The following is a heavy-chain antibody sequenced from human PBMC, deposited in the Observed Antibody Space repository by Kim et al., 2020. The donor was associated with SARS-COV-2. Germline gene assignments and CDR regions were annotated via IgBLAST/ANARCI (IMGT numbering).Heavy chain of an antibody. Sequence: GGSLRLSCAASGFTFSSYSMNWVRQAPGKGLEWVSYISSSSSTIYYADSVKGRFTISRDNAKNSLYLQMNSLRDEDTAVYYCAREEYCGGDCNWFDPWGQGTLVTVSS. J-gene: IGHJ5*02. V-gene: IGHV3-48*02. D-gene: IGHD2-21*01. CDR3: AREEYCGGDCNWFDP. CDR2: ISSSSSTI. CDR1: GFTFSSYS.